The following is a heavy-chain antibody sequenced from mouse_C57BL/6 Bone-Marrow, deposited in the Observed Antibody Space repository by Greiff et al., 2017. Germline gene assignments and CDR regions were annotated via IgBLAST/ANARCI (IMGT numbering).Heavy chain of an antibody. D-gene: IGHD2-3*01. V-gene: IGHV3-6*01. Sequence: EVKLLESGPGLVKPSQSLSLTCSVTGYSFTSGYYWNWIRQFPGNKLEWMGYISYDGSNNYNPSLKNRISITRDTSKNQFFLKVNAMTTEDTATYCCARIYDGYYGRYFDVWGTGTTVTVSS. J-gene: IGHJ1*03. CDR3: ARIYDGYYGRYFDV. CDR1: GYSFTSGYY. CDR2: ISYDGSN.